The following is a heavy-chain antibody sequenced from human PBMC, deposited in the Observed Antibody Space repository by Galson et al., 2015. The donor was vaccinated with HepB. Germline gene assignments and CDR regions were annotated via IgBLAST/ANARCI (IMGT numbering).Heavy chain of an antibody. Sequence: SLRLSCAASGFTFSDYRMSWVRQAPGKGLEWVANIKPDGSEINYVDSVKGRFTISRDNAKNSLHLQMNSLRGEDTAVYYCARRGYFDFWGRGTLVTVSS. V-gene: IGHV3-7*01. CDR2: IKPDGSEI. CDR1: GFTFSDYR. J-gene: IGHJ2*01. D-gene: IGHD3-10*01. CDR3: ARRGYFDF.